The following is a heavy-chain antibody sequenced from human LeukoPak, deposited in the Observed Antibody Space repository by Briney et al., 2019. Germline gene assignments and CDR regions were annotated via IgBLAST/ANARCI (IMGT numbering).Heavy chain of an antibody. V-gene: IGHV3-23*01. J-gene: IGHJ4*02. CDR1: GFTFSSYG. D-gene: IGHD6-13*01. CDR3: ARDSSSWSLPADY. CDR2: ISGSGGST. Sequence: QPGGSLRLSCAASGFTFSSYGMSWVRQAPGKGLEWVSAISGSGGSTYYADSVKGRFTISRDNAKNSLYLQMNSLRAEDTAVYYCARDSSSWSLPADYWGQGTLVTVSS.